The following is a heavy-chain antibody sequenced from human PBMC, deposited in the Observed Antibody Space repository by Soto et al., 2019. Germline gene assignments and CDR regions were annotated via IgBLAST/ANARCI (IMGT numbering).Heavy chain of an antibody. CDR2: IIPIFGTA. V-gene: IGHV1-69*13. CDR1: GGTFSSYA. J-gene: IGHJ3*02. Sequence: SVKVSCKASGGTFSSYAISWVRQAPGQGLEWMGGIIPIFGTANYAQKFQGRVTITADESTSTAYMELSSLRSEDTAVYYCARPDWQLYEVFDIWGKGTMVPVSS. D-gene: IGHD5-18*01. CDR3: ARPDWQLYEVFDI.